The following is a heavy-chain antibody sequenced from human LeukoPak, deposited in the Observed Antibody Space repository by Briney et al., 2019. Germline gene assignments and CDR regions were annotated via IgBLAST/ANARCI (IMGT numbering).Heavy chain of an antibody. Sequence: PSETLSLTCTVSGGSISSYYWNWIRQPPGKGLEWIGYIYYTGSTNYNPSLKSRVTISVDTSKNQFSLKLSSVTAADTAVYYCARMEEDSSVYYFHRYYFNYWGQGTLVTVSS. CDR3: ARMEEDSSVYYFHRYYFNY. J-gene: IGHJ4*02. CDR2: IYYTGST. CDR1: GGSISSYY. V-gene: IGHV4-59*01. D-gene: IGHD3-22*01.